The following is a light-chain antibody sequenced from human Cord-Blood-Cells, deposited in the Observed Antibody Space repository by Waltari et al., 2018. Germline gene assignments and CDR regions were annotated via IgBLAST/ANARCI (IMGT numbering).Light chain of an antibody. CDR3: QQSYSTPWT. CDR2: AAS. Sequence: DIQMTQSPSSLSASVGDRVTITCRASQSISSYLNWYQQKPGKAPKLLIYAASSLQSGVLSRFSGSGSGTDCTLTISSLQPEDCATYYCQQSYSTPWTFGQGTKVEIK. V-gene: IGKV1-39*01. CDR1: QSISSY. J-gene: IGKJ1*01.